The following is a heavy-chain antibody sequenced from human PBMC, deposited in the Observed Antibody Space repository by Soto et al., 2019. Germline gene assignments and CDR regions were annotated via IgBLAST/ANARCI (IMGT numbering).Heavy chain of an antibody. Sequence: SGPTLVNPTQTLTLTCTFSGFSLSTSGGGVGWIRQPPGKALEWLALIYWNDDKRYSPSLKSRLTITKDTYKNQVVLTMTHMDPVDTATYYCAHRCREKVDVYNSGYFDFWGQGTLVTVSS. CDR3: AHRCREKVDVYNSGYFDF. CDR1: GFSLSTSGGG. D-gene: IGHD3-10*01. J-gene: IGHJ4*02. V-gene: IGHV2-5*01. CDR2: IYWNDDK.